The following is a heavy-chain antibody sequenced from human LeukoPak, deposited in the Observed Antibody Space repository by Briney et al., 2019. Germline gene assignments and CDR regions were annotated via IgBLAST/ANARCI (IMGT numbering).Heavy chain of an antibody. V-gene: IGHV3-7*01. D-gene: IGHD1-7*01. CDR1: GFTFSSYW. CDR2: IKQDGSEK. CDR3: ASITGTTSPYYYYYYMDV. Sequence: GGSLRLSCAASGFTFSSYWMSWVRQAPGKGLEWVANIKQDGSEKYYVDSVKGRFTISRDNAKNSLYLQMNSLRAEDTAVYYCASITGTTSPYYYYYYMDVWGKGTTVTVSS. J-gene: IGHJ6*03.